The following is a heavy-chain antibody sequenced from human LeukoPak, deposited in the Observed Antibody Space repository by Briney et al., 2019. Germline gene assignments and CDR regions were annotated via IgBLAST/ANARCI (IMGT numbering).Heavy chain of an antibody. CDR3: ARDLGVDTAMVLDY. Sequence: GGSLRLSCAASGFTFSSYAMHWVRQDPGKGLVWGAVISYDGSNKYYADSVKGRFTISRDNSKNTLYLQMNSLRAEDTAVYYCARDLGVDTAMVLDYWGQGTLVTVSS. CDR1: GFTFSSYA. D-gene: IGHD5-18*01. CDR2: ISYDGSNK. V-gene: IGHV3-30*04. J-gene: IGHJ4*02.